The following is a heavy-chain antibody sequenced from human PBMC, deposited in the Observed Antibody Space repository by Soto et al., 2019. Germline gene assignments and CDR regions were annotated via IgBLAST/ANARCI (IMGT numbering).Heavy chain of an antibody. CDR3: ARQVSGTCY. Sequence: QVQLVESGGGVVQPGRSLRLSCAAAGFMFNTYGMNWVRQAPGKGPEWVATISSDASQTHYADSVKGRFTISRDNSRSTLYLQMNSLILEDTAVYYCARQVSGTCYWGQGSLVSVSS. J-gene: IGHJ4*02. CDR2: ISSDASQT. CDR1: GFMFNTYG. V-gene: IGHV3-30*03. D-gene: IGHD1-26*01.